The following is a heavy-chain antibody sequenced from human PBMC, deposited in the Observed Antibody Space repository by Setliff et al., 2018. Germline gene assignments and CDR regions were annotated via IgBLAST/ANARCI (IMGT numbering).Heavy chain of an antibody. V-gene: IGHV4-59*08. CDR1: GDSIFDNY. CDR3: ARLSPYNTGPPFDY. J-gene: IGHJ4*02. Sequence: SETLSLTCSVSGDSIFDNYWSWIRQSPGRGLEWIAYISYIGSTNYNPSLKSRVTISLDTSKNHFSLNLRSVTAADTAVYYCARLSPYNTGPPFDYWGQGTLVTVSS. D-gene: IGHD2-8*02. CDR2: ISYIGST.